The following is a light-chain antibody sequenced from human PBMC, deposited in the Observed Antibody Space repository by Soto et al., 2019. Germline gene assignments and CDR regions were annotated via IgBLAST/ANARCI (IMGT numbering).Light chain of an antibody. CDR3: PYYDSSLSGLF. Sequence: QSVLTQPPSVSGAPGQRVTISCTGSSSNIGAGYDVHWYQQLPGTAPKLLIYGNSNRPSGVPDRFSGSKSGTSASLAITGLQAEDEADYCCPYYDSSLSGLFFGGGTKVTVL. V-gene: IGLV1-40*01. CDR2: GNS. CDR1: SSNIGAGYD. J-gene: IGLJ2*01.